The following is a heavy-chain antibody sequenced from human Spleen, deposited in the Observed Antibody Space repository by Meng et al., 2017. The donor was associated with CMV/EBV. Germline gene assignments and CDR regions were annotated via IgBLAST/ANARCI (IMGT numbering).Heavy chain of an antibody. Sequence: LRLSCNVSGYSISSGYYWGWIRQPPGKGRERIGSIYHSGSTYYNPSLRSRVTISVDTSKNQFSLKLRSVTAADTAVYYCAREKFLEKDAFDIWSQGTMVTVSS. D-gene: IGHD3-3*01. J-gene: IGHJ3*02. CDR2: IYHSGST. CDR3: AREKFLEKDAFDI. CDR1: GYSISSGYY. V-gene: IGHV4-38-2*02.